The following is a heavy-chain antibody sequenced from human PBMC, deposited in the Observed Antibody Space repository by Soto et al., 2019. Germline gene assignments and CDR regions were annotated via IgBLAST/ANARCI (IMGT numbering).Heavy chain of an antibody. D-gene: IGHD3-22*01. V-gene: IGHV1-18*04. Sequence: ASVKVSCKASGYTFPSYGISWVRQAPGQGLEWMGWISAYTGNTNYAQKLQGRVTMTTDTSTSTAYMELRSLRYDDTSVYYCASEVYYYDSSGYPTKDAFDIWGQGTMVTVSS. CDR3: ASEVYYYDSSGYPTKDAFDI. CDR2: ISAYTGNT. J-gene: IGHJ3*02. CDR1: GYTFPSYG.